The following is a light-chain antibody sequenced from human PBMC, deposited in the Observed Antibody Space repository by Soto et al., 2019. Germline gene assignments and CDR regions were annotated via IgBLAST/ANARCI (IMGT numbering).Light chain of an antibody. V-gene: IGKV1-39*01. CDR1: QSITTY. Sequence: DIQMTQSPSSLSASVGDRVTITCRPSQSITTYLNWYQQKPGKAPKLLIYAASSLQRGVPSRFSGSGSGTDFTLTISSLQPEDFATYYCQQSYSTPPSTFGQGTKVDIK. CDR2: AAS. CDR3: QQSYSTPPST. J-gene: IGKJ2*02.